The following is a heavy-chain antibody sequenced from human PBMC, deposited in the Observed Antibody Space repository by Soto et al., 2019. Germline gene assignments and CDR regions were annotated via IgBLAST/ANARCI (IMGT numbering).Heavy chain of an antibody. J-gene: IGHJ6*02. V-gene: IGHV2-5*02. Sequence: QITLKESGPTLVKPTQTLTLTCSFSGFSLSTSGVGVGWIRQPPGKALEWLALIYWDDDKRYSPSLKSRLTITKDTSKNQVVLTLTNMDPVDTATYYCAHLPIVVSSRYYYYYYGMDVWGQGTTVTVSS. CDR2: IYWDDDK. CDR1: GFSLSTSGVG. D-gene: IGHD3-22*01. CDR3: AHLPIVVSSRYYYYYYGMDV.